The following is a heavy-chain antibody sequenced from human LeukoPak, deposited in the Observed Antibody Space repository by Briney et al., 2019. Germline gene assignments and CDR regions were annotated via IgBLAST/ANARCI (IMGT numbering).Heavy chain of an antibody. V-gene: IGHV4-39*01. Sequence: SETLSLTCTVSGASIISGNYFWGWGRQPPGKRLEWIGSWHHSGITDYNPSLKSRVTIVADTSKNQFSLKLASVAAADSAVYFCARQYEFWGQGTLVTASS. J-gene: IGHJ4*02. D-gene: IGHD3-10*01. CDR2: WHHSGIT. CDR1: GASIISGNYF. CDR3: ARQYEF.